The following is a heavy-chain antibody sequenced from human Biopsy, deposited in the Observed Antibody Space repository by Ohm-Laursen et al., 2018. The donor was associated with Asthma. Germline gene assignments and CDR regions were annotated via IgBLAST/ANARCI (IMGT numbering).Heavy chain of an antibody. CDR2: IMSVFGTT. CDR3: ARCQVGYSSGWSLLLKKIYYSGMDV. Sequence: SSVKVSCKAPGGTFSNFAISWVRQAPGQGLEWLGGIMSVFGTTNYAQKFQGRVTITADESTSTAYMEVTSLRSEDTAIYYCARCQVGYSSGWSLLLKKIYYSGMDVWGQGTAVTVSS. D-gene: IGHD6-19*01. J-gene: IGHJ6*02. CDR1: GGTFSNFA. V-gene: IGHV1-69*01.